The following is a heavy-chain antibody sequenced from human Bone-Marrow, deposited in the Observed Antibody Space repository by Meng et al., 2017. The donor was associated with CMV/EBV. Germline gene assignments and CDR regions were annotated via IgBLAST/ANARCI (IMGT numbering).Heavy chain of an antibody. J-gene: IGHJ4*01. Sequence: SVKVSCKASGGTFSSYAISWVRQAPGQGLEWMGGIFPIFGTANYAQKFQGRVTITTDESTSTAYMELSSLRSEDTAVYYCGYGSGSYQGYWGQGNLVTFSS. CDR1: GGTFSSYA. CDR2: IFPIFGTA. D-gene: IGHD3-10*01. V-gene: IGHV1-69*05. CDR3: GYGSGSYQGY.